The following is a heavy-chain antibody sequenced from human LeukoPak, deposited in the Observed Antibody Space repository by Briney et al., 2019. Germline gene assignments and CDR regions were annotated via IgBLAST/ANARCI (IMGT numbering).Heavy chain of an antibody. J-gene: IGHJ5*02. CDR2: IYHSGST. D-gene: IGHD3-10*01. V-gene: IGHV4-30-2*01. CDR1: GGSISSGGYS. CDR3: ARGGYYHGSGDWFDP. Sequence: SQTLSLTCAVSGGSISSGGYSWSWIRQPPGKGLEWIVYIYHSGSTYDNPALKSRITISVYRYKNQDSLKLSSVTAADTAVYYCARGGYYHGSGDWFDPWGQGTLVTVSS.